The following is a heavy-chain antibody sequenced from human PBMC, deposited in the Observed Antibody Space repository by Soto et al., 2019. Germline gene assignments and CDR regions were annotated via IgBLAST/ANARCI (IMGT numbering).Heavy chain of an antibody. Sequence: EVQLVESGGGLVQPGGSLRLSCAASGFTFSSYDIHWVRQATGKGLEWVSGIDTAGDTYYAGSVKGRFTISRENAKNSLYLQMNSLRAGDTAVYYCARGALGFDPWGQGTLVAVSS. CDR2: IDTAGDT. V-gene: IGHV3-13*04. CDR3: ARGALGFDP. J-gene: IGHJ5*02. CDR1: GFTFSSYD. D-gene: IGHD6-6*01.